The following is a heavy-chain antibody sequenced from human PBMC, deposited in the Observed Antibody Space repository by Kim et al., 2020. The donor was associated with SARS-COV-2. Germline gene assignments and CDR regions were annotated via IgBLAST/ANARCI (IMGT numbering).Heavy chain of an antibody. CDR1: GFTVSSNY. CDR2: IYSGGST. D-gene: IGHD2-2*01. V-gene: IGHV3-53*01. CDR3: ARDNIVVVPAAAARYYYGMDV. Sequence: GGSLRLSCAASGFTVSSNYMSWVRQAPGKGLEWVSVIYSGGSTYYADSVKGRFTISRDNSKNTLYLQMNSLRAEDTAVYYCARDNIVVVPAAAARYYYGMDVWGQGTTVTVSS. J-gene: IGHJ6*02.